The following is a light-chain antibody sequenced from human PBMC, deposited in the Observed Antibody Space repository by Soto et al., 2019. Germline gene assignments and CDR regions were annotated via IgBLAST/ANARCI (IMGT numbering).Light chain of an antibody. Sequence: QSVLTQPPSVSAAPGQKVTISCSGSSSNIGNNYVSWYQQLLGTAPKLLIYENNKRPSGIPDRFSGSKSGTSATLGITGLQTGDEADYYCGTWDSSLSAFYVFGTGTKVTVL. CDR3: GTWDSSLSAFYV. J-gene: IGLJ1*01. V-gene: IGLV1-51*02. CDR1: SSNIGNNY. CDR2: ENN.